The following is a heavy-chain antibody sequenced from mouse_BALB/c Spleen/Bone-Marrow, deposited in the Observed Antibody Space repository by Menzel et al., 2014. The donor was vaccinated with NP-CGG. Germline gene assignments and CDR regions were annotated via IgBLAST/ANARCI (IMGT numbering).Heavy chain of an antibody. J-gene: IGHJ2*01. CDR1: GYSITNDYA. CDR3: ARSGGSGFFYYFDY. V-gene: IGHV3-2*02. CDR2: IAYGGIT. Sequence: EVQLQQSGTGLVKPSQSLSLPCTVTGYSITNDYAWNWIRQFPGNTLAWMGYIAYGGITRYNPSLKSRISITRDTSKNQFFLQLNSVTPEDTATYYCARSGGSGFFYYFDYWGQGTTLTVPS. D-gene: IGHD1-1*01.